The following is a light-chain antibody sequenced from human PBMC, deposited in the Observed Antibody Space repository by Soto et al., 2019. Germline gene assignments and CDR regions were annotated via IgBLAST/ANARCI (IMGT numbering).Light chain of an antibody. V-gene: IGLV2-8*01. CDR3: SSFAGSNNFPYV. Sequence: QSALTQPPSASGYPGQSVTIACTGTSSDVGAYDYVSWYQQHPGKAPKLMIYEINKRPSGVPDRFSGSKSGNTASLTVSGLQAEDEADYYCSSFAGSNNFPYVFGTGPNVTVL. J-gene: IGLJ1*01. CDR2: EIN. CDR1: SSDVGAYDY.